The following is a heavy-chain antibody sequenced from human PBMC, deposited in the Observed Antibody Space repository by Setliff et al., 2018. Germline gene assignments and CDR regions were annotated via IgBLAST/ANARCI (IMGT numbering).Heavy chain of an antibody. D-gene: IGHD3-3*01. CDR1: GGTFSSYA. Sequence: GASVKVSCKASGGTFSSYATSWVRQAPGQGLEWMGGIIPIFGTANYAQKFQGRVTITADESTSTAYMELSSLRSEDTAVYYCARGYRGYYNFWSGSQGANWFDPWGQGTLVTVSS. CDR2: IIPIFGTA. V-gene: IGHV1-69*13. CDR3: ARGYRGYYNFWSGSQGANWFDP. J-gene: IGHJ5*02.